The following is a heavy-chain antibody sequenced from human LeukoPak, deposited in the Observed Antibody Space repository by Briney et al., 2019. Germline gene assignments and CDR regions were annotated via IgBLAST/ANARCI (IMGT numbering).Heavy chain of an antibody. CDR3: ARGRQTGGTYYPYDY. D-gene: IGHD1-26*01. Sequence: PGGSLRLSCAASGFTFSSYAMTWVRQAPGKGLEWVSAITGNGDNSYYIDSVKGRFTISRDNSKNTVYLQMNSLRADDTAVYYCARGRQTGGTYYPYDYWGQGTLVTVSS. V-gene: IGHV3-23*01. J-gene: IGHJ4*02. CDR2: ITGNGDNS. CDR1: GFTFSSYA.